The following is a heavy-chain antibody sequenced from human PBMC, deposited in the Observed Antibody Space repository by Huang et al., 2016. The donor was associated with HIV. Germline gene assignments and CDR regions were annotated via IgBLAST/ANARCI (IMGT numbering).Heavy chain of an antibody. CDR2: IYNDGTP. Sequence: QVQLHESGPGLVKRPETLSLTCTVSGGSMSSFYWGWIRQPPGKRLEWNVNIYNDGTPNYNPTSRRRVTLSVDTSKIQFSLRLSSVAAADTDVYYCASASIVARRWFDPWGQGSLVTVSS. CDR3: ASASIVARRWFDP. D-gene: IGHD6-6*01. V-gene: IGHV4-59*01. J-gene: IGHJ5*02. CDR1: GGSMSSFY.